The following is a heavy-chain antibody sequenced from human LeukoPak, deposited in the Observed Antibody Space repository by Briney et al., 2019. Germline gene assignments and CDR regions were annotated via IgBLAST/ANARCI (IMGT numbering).Heavy chain of an antibody. CDR1: GYSISSGNY. CDR2: IYHSGST. CDR3: AKSRGQLVPDYFQH. V-gene: IGHV4-38-2*01. Sequence: SETLSLTCAVSGYSISSGNYWGWIRQPPGQGLEWIGSIYHSGSTYYNPSLKSRVTISVDTSKNQFSLKLSSVTAADTAVYYCAKSRGQLVPDYFQHWGQGTLVTVSS. J-gene: IGHJ1*01. D-gene: IGHD6-13*01.